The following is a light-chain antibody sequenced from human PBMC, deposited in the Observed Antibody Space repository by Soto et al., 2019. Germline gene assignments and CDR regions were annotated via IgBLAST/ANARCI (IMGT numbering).Light chain of an antibody. J-gene: IGKJ1*01. CDR1: QSISSW. CDR2: KAS. Sequence: DIQMTQSPSTLSASVGDRVTITCRASQSISSWLAWYQQKPGKAPKALIYKASTLESGVPSRFSGSGSGTDFTLTISSLEPEDFAVYYCQQRSNWPPWTFGQGTKVDIK. CDR3: QQRSNWPPWT. V-gene: IGKV1-5*03.